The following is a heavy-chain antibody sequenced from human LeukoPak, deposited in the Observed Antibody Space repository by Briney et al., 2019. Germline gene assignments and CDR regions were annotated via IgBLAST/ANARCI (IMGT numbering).Heavy chain of an antibody. CDR1: GYTLTELS. V-gene: IGHV1-24*01. J-gene: IGHJ4*02. Sequence: GASVKVSCKVSGYTLTELSMHWVRQAPGKGLEWMGGFDPEDGETSYAQKFQGRVTMTEDTSTDTAYMELSSLRSEDTAVYYCATAMVRGVYFDYWGQGTLVTVSS. CDR3: ATAMVRGVYFDY. CDR2: FDPEDGET. D-gene: IGHD3-10*01.